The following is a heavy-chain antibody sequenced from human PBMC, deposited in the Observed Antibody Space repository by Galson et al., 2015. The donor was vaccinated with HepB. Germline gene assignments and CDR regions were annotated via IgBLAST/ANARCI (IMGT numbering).Heavy chain of an antibody. CDR3: ARALYSSSWRNYYYYGMDV. J-gene: IGHJ6*02. CDR2: IIPILGIA. CDR1: GGTFSSYT. D-gene: IGHD6-13*01. V-gene: IGHV1-69*02. Sequence: SVKVSCKASGGTFSSYTISWVRQAPGQGLEWMGRIIPILGIANYAQKFQGRVTITADKSTSTAYMELSSLRSEDTAVYYCARALYSSSWRNYYYYGMDVWGQGTTVTVSS.